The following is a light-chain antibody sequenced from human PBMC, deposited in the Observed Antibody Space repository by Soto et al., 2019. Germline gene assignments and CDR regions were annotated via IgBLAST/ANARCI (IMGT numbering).Light chain of an antibody. CDR2: GAS. CDR3: QKSSSIPYT. V-gene: IGKV1-39*01. CDR1: QTISTY. J-gene: IGKJ2*01. Sequence: DIQMTQSPSSLSASVGDRVTITCRASQTISTYLNWYQQIPGKAPKLLIYGASNLQNGVPSRFSGSGSGTDVTLTSSSLQPEDFATYYCQKSSSIPYTFGQGTKLEIK.